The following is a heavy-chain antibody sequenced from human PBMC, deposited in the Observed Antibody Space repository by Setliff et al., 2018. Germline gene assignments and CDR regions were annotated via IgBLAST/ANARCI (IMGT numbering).Heavy chain of an antibody. Sequence: SETLSLTCAVSGASIRQTSYFWTWVRQPAGKGLEWIGHIYITGNPNVNPSLKSRVAMSLDNSGNQFSLNLQSVTAADTAVYYCTRLYYTSRALYFDIWGQGHQVT. J-gene: IGHJ4*02. CDR3: TRLYYTSRALYFDI. CDR1: GASIRQTSYF. V-gene: IGHV4-61*09. CDR2: IYITGNP. D-gene: IGHD3-3*01.